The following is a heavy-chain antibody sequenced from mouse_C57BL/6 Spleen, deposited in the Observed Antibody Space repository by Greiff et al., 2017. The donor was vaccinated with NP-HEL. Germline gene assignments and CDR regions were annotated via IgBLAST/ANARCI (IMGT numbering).Heavy chain of an antibody. J-gene: IGHJ3*01. D-gene: IGHD1-1*01. CDR3: ARPGYYYGSSSAWFAY. CDR1: GFTFSDYG. CDR2: ISSGSSTI. Sequence: EVKVVESGGGLVKPGGSLKLSCAASGFTFSDYGMHWVRQAPEKGLEWVAYISSGSSTIYYADTVKGRFTISRDNAKSTLFRQMTSLRSEDTAMYYCARPGYYYGSSSAWFAYWGQGTLVTVSA. V-gene: IGHV5-17*01.